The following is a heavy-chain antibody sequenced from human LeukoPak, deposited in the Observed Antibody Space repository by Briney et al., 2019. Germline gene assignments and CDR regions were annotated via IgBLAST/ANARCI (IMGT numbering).Heavy chain of an antibody. Sequence: GGSLRLSCAASGFTVRSNYMSWVRKAPGKGLEWVSDIYSGGSTNYADSVKGRFTISRDNSKNTLYLQMNSLRAEDTAVYYCAAPPGGSGSYWLDFWGQGTLVTVSS. CDR3: AAPPGGSGSYWLDF. CDR2: IYSGGST. D-gene: IGHD3-10*01. V-gene: IGHV3-53*01. J-gene: IGHJ5*01. CDR1: GFTVRSNY.